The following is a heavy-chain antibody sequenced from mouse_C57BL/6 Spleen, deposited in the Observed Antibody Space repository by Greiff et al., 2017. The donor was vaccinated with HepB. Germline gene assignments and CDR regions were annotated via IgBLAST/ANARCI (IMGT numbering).Heavy chain of an antibody. V-gene: IGHV1-39*01. CDR1: GYSFTDYN. Sequence: VQLKESGPELVKPGASVKISCKASGYSFTDYNMNWVKQSNGKSLEWIGVINPNYGTTSYNQKFKGKATLTVDQSSSTAYMQLNSLTSEDSAVYYCTRKLAYYSNYEEFAYWGQGTLVTVSA. J-gene: IGHJ3*01. CDR2: INPNYGTT. CDR3: TRKLAYYSNYEEFAY. D-gene: IGHD2-5*01.